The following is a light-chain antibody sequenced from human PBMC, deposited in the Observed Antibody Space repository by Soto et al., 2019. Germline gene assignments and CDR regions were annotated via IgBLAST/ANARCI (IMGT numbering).Light chain of an antibody. V-gene: IGKV1-9*01. Sequence: DIQLTQSPSFLSASVGDSVTITCRASQGISSSLTWFQQKPGEAPKLLIYTSSTLHSGVPSRFSGSGSGTEFTLTISSLQPEDFATYYCQQLNSFPPTFGQGTKVEIK. J-gene: IGKJ1*01. CDR2: TSS. CDR3: QQLNSFPPT. CDR1: QGISSS.